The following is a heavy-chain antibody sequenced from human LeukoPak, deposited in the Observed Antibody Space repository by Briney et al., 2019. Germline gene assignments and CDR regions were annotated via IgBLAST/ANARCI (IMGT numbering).Heavy chain of an antibody. D-gene: IGHD3-22*01. CDR2: IYPGDSDT. CDR3: ARRVHYDSSGYYKEDY. J-gene: IGHJ4*02. Sequence: VVSLQISCPGYGSGFTSYWNGWVRQRPGKGLEWMGIIYPGDSDTRYSPSFQGQVTISADKSISTAYLQWSSLKASDTAMYYCARRVHYDSSGYYKEDYWGQGTLVTVAS. V-gene: IGHV5-51*01. CDR1: GSGFTSYW.